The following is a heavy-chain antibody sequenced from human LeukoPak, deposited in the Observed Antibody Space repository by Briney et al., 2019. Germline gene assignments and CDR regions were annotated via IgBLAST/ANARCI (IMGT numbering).Heavy chain of an antibody. CDR1: GYTLTSYG. V-gene: IGHV1-18*01. J-gene: IGHJ4*02. D-gene: IGHD3-10*01. Sequence: VSVKVSCKASGYTLTSYGISWVRQAPGQGLEWMGWISAYNGNTNYAQKLHGTVTMTTHTSTSTAYMELRSLRSDDTALYYCARTTYYYGSGSYPADYWGQGTLVTVSS. CDR3: ARTTYYYGSGSYPADY. CDR2: ISAYNGNT.